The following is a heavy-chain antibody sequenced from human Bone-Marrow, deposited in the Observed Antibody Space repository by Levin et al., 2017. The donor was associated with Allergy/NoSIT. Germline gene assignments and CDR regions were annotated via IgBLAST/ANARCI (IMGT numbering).Heavy chain of an antibody. V-gene: IGHV1-3*01. CDR1: GYTFTSYA. Sequence: ASVKVSCKTSGYTFTSYAIHWVRQAPGQSLEWMGWINAGYGNTKYSQKFQGRVTIIRDTSASTTYMELSSLRSEDTAVYYCVRDQEYSNSGGGAFDVWGQGTKVIVSS. D-gene: IGHD2/OR15-2a*01. CDR2: INAGYGNT. CDR3: VRDQEYSNSGGGAFDV. J-gene: IGHJ3*01.